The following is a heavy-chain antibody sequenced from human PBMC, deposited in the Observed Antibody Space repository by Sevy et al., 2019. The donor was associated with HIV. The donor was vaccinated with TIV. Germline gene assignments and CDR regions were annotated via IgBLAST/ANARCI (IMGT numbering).Heavy chain of an antibody. CDR3: EKGNYETGTQYFDY. V-gene: IGHV3-23*01. Sequence: GGSLRLSCAASGFTFNNYGMFWVRQAPEEGLEWVSGITGGGGSTYYAASVKGRFTVSRDSSRNTQYLQMNSLRVEDTAVYYCEKGNYETGTQYFDYWGQGILVTVSS. CDR1: GFTFNNYG. CDR2: ITGGGGST. J-gene: IGHJ4*02. D-gene: IGHD3-22*01.